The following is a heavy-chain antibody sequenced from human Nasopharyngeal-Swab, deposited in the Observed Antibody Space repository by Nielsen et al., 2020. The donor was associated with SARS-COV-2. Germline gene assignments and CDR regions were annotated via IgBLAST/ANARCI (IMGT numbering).Heavy chain of an antibody. V-gene: IGHV3-7*01. Sequence: GGSLRLSCAASGFTFSSYCMSWVRQAPGKGLEWVANIKQDGSEKYYVDSVKGRFTISRDNAKNSLYLQMNSLRAEDTAVYYCARVGIVVVPAAAWDFDYWGQGTLVTVSS. CDR1: GFTFSSYC. D-gene: IGHD2-2*03. J-gene: IGHJ4*02. CDR3: ARVGIVVVPAAAWDFDY. CDR2: IKQDGSEK.